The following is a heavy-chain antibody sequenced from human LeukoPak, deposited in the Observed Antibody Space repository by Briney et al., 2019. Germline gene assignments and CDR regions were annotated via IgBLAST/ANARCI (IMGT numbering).Heavy chain of an antibody. Sequence: GGSLRLSCAASGFTFSDYYMSWIRQAPGKRLEWVSYISSSTSTIYYADSVKGRFTISRDNAKNSLCLQMNSLRAEDTAVYYCANTPGYSSSWYPYNWFDPWGQGTLVTVSS. CDR3: ANTPGYSSSWYPYNWFDP. CDR2: ISSSTSTI. CDR1: GFTFSDYY. J-gene: IGHJ5*01. D-gene: IGHD6-13*01. V-gene: IGHV3-11*01.